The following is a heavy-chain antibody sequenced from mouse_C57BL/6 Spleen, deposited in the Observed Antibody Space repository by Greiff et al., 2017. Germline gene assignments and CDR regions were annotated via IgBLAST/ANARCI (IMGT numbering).Heavy chain of an antibody. V-gene: IGHV7-3*01. CDR3: ARCTGLGFDY. J-gene: IGHJ2*01. CDR1: GFTFTDSY. CDR2: IRNKANGYTT. Sequence: EVKLMESGGGLVQPGGSLSLSCAASGFTFTDSYMSWVRQPPGKALEWFGFIRNKANGYTTEDSASVKGRFTISRDNSQSILYLQVNALGAEDSATYYCARCTGLGFDYWGQGTTVTVSS. D-gene: IGHD3-3*01.